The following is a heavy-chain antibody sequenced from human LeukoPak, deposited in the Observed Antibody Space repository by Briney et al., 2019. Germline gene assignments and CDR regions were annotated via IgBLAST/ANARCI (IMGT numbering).Heavy chain of an antibody. D-gene: IGHD3-10*01. CDR2: IDHSGST. V-gene: IGHV4-34*01. Sequence: SETLSLTCAVYGGSFSGYYWSWIRQPPGKGLEWLGEIDHSGSTNYNPSLKSRVTISVDTSKNQFSLKLSSVTAADTAVYYCARVRILWFGELDAFDIWGQGTMVTVSS. CDR3: ARVRILWFGELDAFDI. J-gene: IGHJ3*02. CDR1: GGSFSGYY.